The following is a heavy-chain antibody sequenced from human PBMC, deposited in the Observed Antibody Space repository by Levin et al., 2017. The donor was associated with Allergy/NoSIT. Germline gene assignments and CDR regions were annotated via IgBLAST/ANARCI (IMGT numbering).Heavy chain of an antibody. Sequence: GGSLRLSCAGSGFRFSSFGMHWVRQSPGKGLEWVAIISYDGGQTYYGDSVKGRFAISRDNSKNTVFLQMNNLRPEDTAMYYCAKPLTLTLQAPYFEHWGQGALVTVSP. J-gene: IGHJ1*01. CDR1: GFRFSSFG. V-gene: IGHV3-30*18. CDR2: ISYDGGQT. D-gene: IGHD3-9*01. CDR3: AKPLTLTLQAPYFEH.